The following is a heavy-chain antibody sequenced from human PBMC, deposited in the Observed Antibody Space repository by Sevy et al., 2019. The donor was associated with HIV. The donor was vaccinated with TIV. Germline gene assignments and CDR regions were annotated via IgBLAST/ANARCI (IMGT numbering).Heavy chain of an antibody. V-gene: IGHV4-59*01. D-gene: IGHD5-12*01. CDR3: AGAPPVRSGDDSLNWFDP. J-gene: IGHJ5*02. Sequence: SETLSLTCSVSGGPISSYYWSWIRQPPGKRLEWIGYIHYSGSTNYDPSLNSRHTISVDTSKNQFSLRLTSVTAADTAVYYCAGAPPVRSGDDSLNWFDPWGQGILVTVSS. CDR2: IHYSGST. CDR1: GGPISSYY.